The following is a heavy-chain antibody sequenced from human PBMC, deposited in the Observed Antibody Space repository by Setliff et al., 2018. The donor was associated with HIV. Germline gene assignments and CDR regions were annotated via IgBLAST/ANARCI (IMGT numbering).Heavy chain of an antibody. CDR2: ISAYNGDT. V-gene: IGHV1-18*01. Sequence: GASVKVSCKTAGFTVNHYGITWVRQAPGQGLEWKGWISAYNGDTKYSQTFQGRVTMTTDTSTSTAYMELRSLRSDDTAVYYCTKRTGNGWSHTDYWGHGTLVTVSS. J-gene: IGHJ4*01. CDR3: TKRTGNGWSHTDY. D-gene: IGHD6-19*01. CDR1: GFTVNHYG.